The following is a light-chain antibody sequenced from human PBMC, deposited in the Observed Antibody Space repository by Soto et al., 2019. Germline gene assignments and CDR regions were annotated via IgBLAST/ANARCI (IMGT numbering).Light chain of an antibody. CDR2: GAS. J-gene: IGKJ1*01. Sequence: EVVLTQSPGTLSLSPGERATLSCRASQSVSSNYLAWYQHKPGQAPRLLIYGASDRAAGIPDRFSGGGSGTDFTLTISRLEPEDFAVYYCQQYGGSLSWTFSQGTKVEIK. CDR1: QSVSSNY. V-gene: IGKV3-20*01. CDR3: QQYGGSLSWT.